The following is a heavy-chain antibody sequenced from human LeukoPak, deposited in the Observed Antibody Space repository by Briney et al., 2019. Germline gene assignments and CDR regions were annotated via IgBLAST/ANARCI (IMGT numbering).Heavy chain of an antibody. CDR1: GGSISSYY. D-gene: IGHD2-15*01. CDR2: IYTSGST. Sequence: SETLSLTCTVSGGSISSYYWSWIRQPAGKGLEWIGRIYTSGSTNYNPSLKSRVTMSVDTSKNQFSLKLSSVTAADTAVYYCARHKVVVTIRGYYYGMDVWGQGTTVTVSS. J-gene: IGHJ6*02. CDR3: ARHKVVVTIRGYYYGMDV. V-gene: IGHV4-4*07.